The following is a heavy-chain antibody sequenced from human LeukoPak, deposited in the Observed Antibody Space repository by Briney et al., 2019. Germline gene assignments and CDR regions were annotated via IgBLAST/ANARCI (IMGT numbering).Heavy chain of an antibody. CDR1: GYTFIAYY. V-gene: IGHV1-2*02. CDR3: ARAPPGEVWHDYGDYTYYFDY. D-gene: IGHD4-17*01. CDR2: INPNSGGT. Sequence: GASVKVSCKASGYTFIAYYMHWVRQAPGQGLEWMGWINPNSGGTNYAQKFQGRVTMTRDTSISTAYMELSSLRSEDTAVYYCARAPPGEVWHDYGDYTYYFDYWGQGTLVTVSS. J-gene: IGHJ4*02.